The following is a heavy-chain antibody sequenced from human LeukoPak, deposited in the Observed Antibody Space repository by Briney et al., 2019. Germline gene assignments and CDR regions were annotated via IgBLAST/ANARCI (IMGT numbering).Heavy chain of an antibody. J-gene: IGHJ4*02. CDR3: ARQASVAGTGADYFDY. CDR2: IYPGDSST. Sequence: GESLKISCKGSGYRFTSYWIGWVRQMPGKGLEWMGIIYPGDSSTIYSPSFQGQVTISADKSINTAYLQWSSLKASDTAMYYCARQASVAGTGADYFDYWGQGTLVTVSS. V-gene: IGHV5-51*01. CDR1: GYRFTSYW. D-gene: IGHD6-19*01.